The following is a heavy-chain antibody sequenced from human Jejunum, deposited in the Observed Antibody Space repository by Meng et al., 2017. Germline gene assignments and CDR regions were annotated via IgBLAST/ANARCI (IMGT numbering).Heavy chain of an antibody. CDR2: IGASGGNT. CDR3: AKDLNDYVWRNYLYLGIDS. CDR1: GFTFTRYA. V-gene: IGHV3-23*01. J-gene: IGHJ4*02. Sequence: GESLKISCLASGFTFTRYAMIWVRQAPGKGLEWVSVIGASGGNTYYADSVKGRLTISRDNSKNTLYLQMNSLRAEDTAVYYCAKDLNDYVWRNYLYLGIDSWGQGTLVTVSS. D-gene: IGHD3-16*02.